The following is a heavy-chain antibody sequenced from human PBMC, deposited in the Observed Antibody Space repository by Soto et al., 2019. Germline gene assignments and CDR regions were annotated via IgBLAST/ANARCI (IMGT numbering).Heavy chain of an antibody. V-gene: IGHV1-18*01. CDR3: ARQGLTTYCSGGSCYGIIDY. CDR2: ISAYNGNT. Sequence: GASVKVSCKASGYTFTSYGISWVRQAPGQGLEWMGWISAYNGNTNYAQKLQGRVTMTTDTSTSTAYMELRSLRSDDTAVYYCARQGLTTYCSGGSCYGIIDYWGQGTLVTVPS. J-gene: IGHJ4*02. CDR1: GYTFTSYG. D-gene: IGHD2-15*01.